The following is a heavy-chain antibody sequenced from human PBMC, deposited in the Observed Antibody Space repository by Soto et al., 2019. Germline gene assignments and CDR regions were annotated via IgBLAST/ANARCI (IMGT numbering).Heavy chain of an antibody. V-gene: IGHV1-18*01. CDR3: ARDRAYSHTDSYIDY. J-gene: IGHJ4*02. CDR2: ISGYNGYT. Sequence: ASVKVSCKTSGYNFNTYGIIWVRQAPGQGLEWMGWISGYNGYTKYTESLEDRVTLSTDTSTSTAYLELRSLRFGDTALYFCARDRAYSHTDSYIDYWGQGTLVTVSS. CDR1: GYNFNTYG. D-gene: IGHD3-16*01.